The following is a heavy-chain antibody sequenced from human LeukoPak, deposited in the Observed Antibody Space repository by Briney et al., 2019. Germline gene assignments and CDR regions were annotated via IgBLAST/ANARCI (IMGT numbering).Heavy chain of an antibody. D-gene: IGHD2-2*01. CDR3: ARGVGYCSSTSCYWWFDP. CDR1: GFTFSSYG. J-gene: IGHJ5*02. CDR2: INSDGSST. Sequence: GGSLRLSCAASGFTFSSYGMHWVRQAPGKGLEWVSRINSDGSSTSYADSVKGRFTISRDNAKNTLYLQMNSLRAEDTAVYYCARGVGYCSSTSCYWWFDPWGQGTLVTVSS. V-gene: IGHV3-74*01.